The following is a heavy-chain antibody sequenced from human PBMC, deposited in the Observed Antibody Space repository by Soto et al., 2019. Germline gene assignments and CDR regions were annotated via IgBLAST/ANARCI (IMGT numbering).Heavy chain of an antibody. Sequence: SETLSLTCTVSGGSISSGGYYRSWIRQHPGKGLEWIGYIYYSGSTNYNPSLKSRVTISVDTSKNQFSLKLSSVTAADTAVYYCARSYGYCSGGSCYYFDYWGQGTLVTVSS. D-gene: IGHD2-15*01. CDR1: GGSISSGGYY. J-gene: IGHJ4*02. CDR2: IYYSGST. CDR3: ARSYGYCSGGSCYYFDY. V-gene: IGHV4-61*08.